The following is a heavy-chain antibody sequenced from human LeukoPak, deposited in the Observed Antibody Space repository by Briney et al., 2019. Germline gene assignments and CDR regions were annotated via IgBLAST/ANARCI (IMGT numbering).Heavy chain of an antibody. J-gene: IGHJ4*02. CDR3: ARGKSGYSSSWYAEYYFDY. V-gene: IGHV4-59*01. Sequence: SETLSLTCTVSGGSISSYYWSWLRQPPGKGLEWSGYIYYSGSTNYNPSLKSRVTISVDTSKNQFSLKLSSVTAADTAVYYCARGKSGYSSSWYAEYYFDYWGQGTLVTVSS. D-gene: IGHD6-13*01. CDR2: IYYSGST. CDR1: GGSISSYY.